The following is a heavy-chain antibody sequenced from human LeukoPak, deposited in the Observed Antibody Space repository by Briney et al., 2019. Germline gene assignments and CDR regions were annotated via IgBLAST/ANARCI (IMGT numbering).Heavy chain of an antibody. CDR1: GFTFSSYG. CDR3: ARDELGYCSSTSSYPFDY. Sequence: PGGSLRLSCAASGFTFSSYGMHWVRQAPGKGLEWVAVIWYDGSNKYYADSVKGRFTISRDNSKNTFYLQMNSLRAEDTAVYYCARDELGYCSSTSSYPFDYGGRGTLVPVS. CDR2: IWYDGSNK. D-gene: IGHD2-2*01. V-gene: IGHV3-33*01. J-gene: IGHJ4*02.